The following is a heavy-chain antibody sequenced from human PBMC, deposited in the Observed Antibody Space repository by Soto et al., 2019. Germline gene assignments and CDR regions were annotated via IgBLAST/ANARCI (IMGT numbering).Heavy chain of an antibody. J-gene: IGHJ4*02. V-gene: IGHV3-73*01. D-gene: IGHD4-17*01. CDR1: GFRLSGSA. Sequence: GGSLRLSCAASGFRLSGSAMHWVRQAAGKGLEWVGRIRSKTNNYATEYGASVKGRFTISRDDSKNTAYLQMNSLKTEDTAVYYCTSRTTVAAFTDYWGQGTLVTVS. CDR2: IRSKTNNYAT. CDR3: TSRTTVAAFTDY.